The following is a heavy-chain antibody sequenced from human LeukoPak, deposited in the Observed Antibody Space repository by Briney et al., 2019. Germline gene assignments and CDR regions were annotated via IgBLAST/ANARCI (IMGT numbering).Heavy chain of an antibody. Sequence: GGSLRLSCAASGFTFSSAWLSWVRQTPGKGLEWVGRIKRKTDGGTTDYAAPVKGRFTISRGDSKNMLFLQMNSLRTEDTGVYFCTTAQYSFGRDAFDIWGHGTMVTVSS. J-gene: IGHJ3*02. V-gene: IGHV3-15*01. D-gene: IGHD5-12*01. CDR3: TTAQYSFGRDAFDI. CDR1: GFTFSSAW. CDR2: IKRKTDGGTT.